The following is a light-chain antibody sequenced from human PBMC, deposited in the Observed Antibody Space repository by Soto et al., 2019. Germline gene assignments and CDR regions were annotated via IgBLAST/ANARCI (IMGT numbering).Light chain of an antibody. CDR2: DVA. Sequence: QSALTQPASVSDSPGQSITISCTGTSRDVGGSNFVSWYQQHPGKPPKLIIYDVANRPSGVSNRFSVSKSGSTASLIISRLQTEDEADYYCVSYTASTTYVFGAGTKVTVL. CDR3: VSYTASTTYV. V-gene: IGLV2-14*03. J-gene: IGLJ1*01. CDR1: SRDVGGSNF.